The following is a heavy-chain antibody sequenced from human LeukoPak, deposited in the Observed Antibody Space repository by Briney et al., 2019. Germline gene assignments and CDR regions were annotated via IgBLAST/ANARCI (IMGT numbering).Heavy chain of an antibody. V-gene: IGHV4-34*01. CDR3: ARGSIAATDSFDY. J-gene: IGHJ4*02. CDR2: INHSGST. Sequence: SETLCLTCAVSGGSFRGYYWSWIRESPGPRLKGMREINHSGSTNDNTSIKSRVTISVDTSNNQFSLKLSSVTAADTAVYYCARGSIAATDSFDYWGQGTLVTVSS. D-gene: IGHD6-13*01. CDR1: GGSFRGYY.